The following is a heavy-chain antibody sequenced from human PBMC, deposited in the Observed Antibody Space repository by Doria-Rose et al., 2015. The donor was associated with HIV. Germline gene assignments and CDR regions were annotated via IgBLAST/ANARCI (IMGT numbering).Heavy chain of an antibody. D-gene: IGHD6-13*01. CDR2: IFSDDER. V-gene: IGHV2-26*01. CDR3: ARIKSSRWYHKYYFDF. CDR1: GVSLSSPGMG. Sequence: QITLKESGPVLVEPTETLTLTCTVSGVSLSSPGMGVSWIRQPPGRALEWLANIFSDDERSYITSLKSRLTISRGTSNSQVALTMTDMDPVDTATYYCARIKSSRWYHKYYFDFWGQGTLVIVSA. J-gene: IGHJ4*02.